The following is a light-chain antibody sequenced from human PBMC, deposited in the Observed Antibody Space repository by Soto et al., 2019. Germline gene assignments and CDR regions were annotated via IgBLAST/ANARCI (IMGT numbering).Light chain of an antibody. CDR3: LQYVSSPPRS. CDR1: QSVSSSY. V-gene: IGKV3-20*01. CDR2: GAS. Sequence: EIVLTQSPGTLPFSPGERATLSCRASQSVSSSYLAWYQQKPGQAPRLLIYGASSRATGIPDRFSGSGSGTVFSLTISGLEPEDFAVYYCLQYVSSPPRSFGLGTRLEI. J-gene: IGKJ5*01.